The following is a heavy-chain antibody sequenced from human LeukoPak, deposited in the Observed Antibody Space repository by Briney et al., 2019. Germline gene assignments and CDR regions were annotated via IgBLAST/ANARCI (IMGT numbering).Heavy chain of an antibody. Sequence: PSETLSLTCTVSGGSISSYYWSWIRQPPGKGLEWIGYIYYSGSTNYNPSLKSRVTISVDTSKNQFSLKLSSVTAADTAVYYCARLVKQLAADPYYYYYGMDVWGQGTTVTVSS. CDR3: ARLVKQLAADPYYYYYGMDV. CDR2: IYYSGST. D-gene: IGHD6-6*01. V-gene: IGHV4-59*08. J-gene: IGHJ6*02. CDR1: GGSISSYY.